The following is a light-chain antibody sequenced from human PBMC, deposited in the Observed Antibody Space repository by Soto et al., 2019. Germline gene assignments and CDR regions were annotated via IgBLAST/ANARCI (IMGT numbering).Light chain of an antibody. J-gene: IGKJ3*01. CDR3: QQYDNWPHT. Sequence: EIVMTQSPATLSVSPGETATLSCRASQSVSNSLAWYQQKPGQAPSYLIYAASPRATVIAASFSGSGSGTEFTLASIILQSEDFSDYYCQQYDNWPHTFGPGTKVDL. CDR2: AAS. V-gene: IGKV3-15*01. CDR1: QSVSNS.